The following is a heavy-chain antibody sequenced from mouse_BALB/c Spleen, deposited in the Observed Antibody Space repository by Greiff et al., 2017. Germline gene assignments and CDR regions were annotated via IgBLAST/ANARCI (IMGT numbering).Heavy chain of an antibody. J-gene: IGHJ3*01. CDR3: TRWGYYGSSPAWFAY. D-gene: IGHD1-1*01. Sequence: EVKLQQSGTVLARPGASVKMSCKASGYSFTSYWMHWVKQRPGQGLEWIGAIYPGNSDTSYNQKFKGKAKLTAVTSASTAYMELSSLTNEDSAVYYCTRWGYYGSSPAWFAYWGQGTLVTVSA. CDR2: IYPGNSDT. V-gene: IGHV1-5*01. CDR1: GYSFTSYW.